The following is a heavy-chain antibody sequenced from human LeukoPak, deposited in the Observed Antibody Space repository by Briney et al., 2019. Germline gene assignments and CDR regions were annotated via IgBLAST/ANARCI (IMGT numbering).Heavy chain of an antibody. CDR3: ARDHRLRLGELSLEYNWFDP. CDR1: GYTFTGYY. CDR2: INPDSGGT. J-gene: IGHJ5*02. V-gene: IGHV1-2*02. D-gene: IGHD3-16*02. Sequence: ASVKVSCKASGYTFTGYYMHWVRQAPGQGLEWMGWINPDSGGTNYAQKFQGRVTMTRDTSISTAYMELSRLRSDDTAVCYCARDHRLRLGELSLEYNWFDPWGQGTLASVSS.